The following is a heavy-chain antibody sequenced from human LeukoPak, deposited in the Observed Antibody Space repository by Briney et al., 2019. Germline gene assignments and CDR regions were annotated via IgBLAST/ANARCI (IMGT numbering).Heavy chain of an antibody. CDR1: GFTFSSYA. V-gene: IGHV3-23*01. CDR2: ISGSGGST. Sequence: TGGSLRLSCAASGFTFSSYAMSWVRQAPGKGLEWVSAISGSGGSTYYADSVKGRFTISRDNSKNTLYLQMNSLRAEDTAVYYCAKVGDRRIFGVVIIPVDYWGQGTLVTVSS. CDR3: AKVGDRRIFGVVIIPVDY. J-gene: IGHJ4*02. D-gene: IGHD3-3*01.